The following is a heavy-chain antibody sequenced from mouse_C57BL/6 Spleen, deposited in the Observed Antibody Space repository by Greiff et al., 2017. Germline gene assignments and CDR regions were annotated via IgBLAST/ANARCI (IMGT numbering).Heavy chain of an antibody. Sequence: VQLQQSGPELVKPGASVKISCKASGYSFTGYYMNWVKQSPEKSLEWIGEINPSTGGTTYNQKFKAKATLTVDKSSSTAYMQLKSLTSEDSAVYYCARPLYGSSYDWYFDVWGTGTTVTVSS. J-gene: IGHJ1*03. CDR2: INPSTGGT. D-gene: IGHD1-1*01. CDR3: ARPLYGSSYDWYFDV. CDR1: GYSFTGYY. V-gene: IGHV1-42*01.